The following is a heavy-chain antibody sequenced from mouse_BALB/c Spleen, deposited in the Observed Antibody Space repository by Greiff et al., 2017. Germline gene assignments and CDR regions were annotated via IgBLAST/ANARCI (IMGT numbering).Heavy chain of an antibody. D-gene: IGHD2-1*01. V-gene: IGHV14-1*02. CDR1: GYTFTDYY. CDR3: ARGGNYGLDY. J-gene: IGHJ2*01. Sequence: EVQLQQSGPELVKPGASVKMSCKASGYTFTDYYMKWVKQRPEQGLEWIGWIDPENGNTIYDPKFQGKASITADTSSNTAYLQLSSLTSEDTAVYYCARGGNYGLDYWGQGTTLTVSS. CDR2: IDPENGNT.